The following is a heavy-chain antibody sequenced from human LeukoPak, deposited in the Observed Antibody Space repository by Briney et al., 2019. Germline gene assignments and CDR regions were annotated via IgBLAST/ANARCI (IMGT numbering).Heavy chain of an antibody. D-gene: IGHD4-17*01. J-gene: IGHJ3*02. CDR2: IIPIFGTA. Sequence: SVKVSCKASGGTXSSYAISGVRQAPGQGLEWMGGIIPIFGTANYAQKFQGRVTITADESTSTAYMELSSLRSEDTAVYYCASRHYGDYDAFDIWGQGTLVTVSS. CDR1: GGTXSSYA. V-gene: IGHV1-69*01. CDR3: ASRHYGDYDAFDI.